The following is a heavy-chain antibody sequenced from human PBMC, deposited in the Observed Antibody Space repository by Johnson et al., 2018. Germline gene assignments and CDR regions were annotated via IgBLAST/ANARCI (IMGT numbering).Heavy chain of an antibody. V-gene: IGHV3-30*18. J-gene: IGHJ5*02. CDR3: AKDASYPNWVDP. CDR2: ISFDGSSK. CDR1: GFTFSSYG. Sequence: QVQLVESGGGVVQPGRSLRLSCAASGFTFSSYGMHWVRQAPGKGLEWVAVISFDGSSKFYADSVKGRCTISRDNSKNELYRQKNSLRAENTAVYYCAKDASYPNWVDPWGQGTLVTVSS.